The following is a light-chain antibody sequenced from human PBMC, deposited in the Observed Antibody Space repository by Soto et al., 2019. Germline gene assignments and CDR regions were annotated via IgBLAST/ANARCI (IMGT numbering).Light chain of an antibody. Sequence: EIVLTQSPATLSLSPGERATLSCRASQSVGSFLAWYQHKPGQGPRLLIYDASTRATGIQARFSGSGSGTDFTLTISNLEPEDFAIYYCQQRSHWPPFTFGPGTKVDVK. J-gene: IGKJ3*01. CDR2: DAS. V-gene: IGKV3-11*01. CDR3: QQRSHWPPFT. CDR1: QSVGSF.